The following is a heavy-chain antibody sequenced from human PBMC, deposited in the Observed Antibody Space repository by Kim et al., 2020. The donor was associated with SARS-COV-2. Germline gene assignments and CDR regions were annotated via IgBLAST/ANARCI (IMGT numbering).Heavy chain of an antibody. D-gene: IGHD3-10*01. CDR3: ARDPLWFGEHAFDY. CDR1: GFTFSSYA. V-gene: IGHV3-30*04. CDR2: ISYDGSNK. Sequence: GGSLRLSCAASGFTFSSYAMHWVRQAPGKGLEWVAVISYDGSNKYYADSVKGRFTISRDNSKNTLYLQMNSLRAEDTAVYYCARDPLWFGEHAFDYWGQGTLVTVSS. J-gene: IGHJ4*02.